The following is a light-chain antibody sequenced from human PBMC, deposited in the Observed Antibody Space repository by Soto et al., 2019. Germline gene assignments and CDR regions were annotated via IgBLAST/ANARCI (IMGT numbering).Light chain of an antibody. CDR1: QSVRSTY. Sequence: DIVLTQSPGTLSLSPGERATLSCRASQSVRSTYLGWYQHKRGQAPRLLIYGASNRATGIPDRFSGSGSGTDFTLTISDVQPEDFAVYYCHQRQSWPRTFGQGTKVDIK. CDR3: HQRQSWPRT. CDR2: GAS. V-gene: IGKV3-20*01. J-gene: IGKJ1*01.